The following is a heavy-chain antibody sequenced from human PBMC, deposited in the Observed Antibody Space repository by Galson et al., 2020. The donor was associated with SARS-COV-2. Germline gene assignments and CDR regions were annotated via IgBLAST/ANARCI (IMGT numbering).Heavy chain of an antibody. V-gene: IGHV1-69*05. D-gene: IGHD3-10*01. CDR2: IIPIFGTA. CDR1: GGTFSSYA. J-gene: IGHJ6*03. CDR3: ARSGWGRGGSGSFWARYYYMDV. Sequence: ASVKVSCKASGGTFSSYAISWVRQAPGQGLEWMGGIIPIFGTANYAQKFQGRVTITTDESTSTAYMELSSLRSEDTAVYYCARSGWGRGGSGSFWARYYYMDVWGKGTTVTVSS.